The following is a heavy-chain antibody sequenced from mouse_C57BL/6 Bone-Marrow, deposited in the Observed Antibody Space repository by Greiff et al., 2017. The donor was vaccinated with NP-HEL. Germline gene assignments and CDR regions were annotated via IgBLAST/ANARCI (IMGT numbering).Heavy chain of an antibody. CDR1: GYTFTSYG. CDR2: IYPRSGNT. CDR3: AREYGSSPFAY. V-gene: IGHV1-81*01. Sequence: VRLQQSGAELARPGASVKLSCKASGYTFTSYGISWVKQRTGQGLEWIGEIYPRSGNTYYNEKFKGKATLTADKSSSTAYMELRSLTSEDSAVYFCAREYGSSPFAYWGQGTLVTVSA. D-gene: IGHD1-1*01. J-gene: IGHJ3*01.